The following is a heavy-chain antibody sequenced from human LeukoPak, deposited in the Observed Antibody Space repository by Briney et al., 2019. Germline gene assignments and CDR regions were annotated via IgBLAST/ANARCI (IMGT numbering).Heavy chain of an antibody. Sequence: SETLSLTCAVSGYSISSAYYWGWIRQPPGKGLEWIGEINHSGSTNYNPSLKSRVTISVDTSKNQFSLKLSSVTAADTAVYYCARRRAYDSRRYYFDYWGQGTLVTVSS. J-gene: IGHJ4*02. CDR3: ARRRAYDSRRYYFDY. CDR1: GYSISSAYY. CDR2: INHSGST. V-gene: IGHV4-38-2*01. D-gene: IGHD3-22*01.